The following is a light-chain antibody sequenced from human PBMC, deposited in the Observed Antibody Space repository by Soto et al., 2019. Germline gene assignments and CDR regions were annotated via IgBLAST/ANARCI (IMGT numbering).Light chain of an antibody. J-gene: IGKJ5*01. CDR3: QQRSNWPPSIT. Sequence: EIVLTQSPANLSLSPGERATLSCRASQSVSSYLAWYQQKPGQAPRLLIYDASNRATGIPARFSGSGSGTDFTLTISSLEPDDFAVYYCQQRSNWPPSITFGQGTRLEIK. V-gene: IGKV3-11*01. CDR1: QSVSSY. CDR2: DAS.